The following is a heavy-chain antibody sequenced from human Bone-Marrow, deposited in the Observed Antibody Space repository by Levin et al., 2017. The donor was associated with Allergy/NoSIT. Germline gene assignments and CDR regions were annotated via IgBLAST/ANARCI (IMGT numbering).Heavy chain of an antibody. D-gene: IGHD2-15*01. J-gene: IGHJ4*02. CDR2: IYSGGST. V-gene: IGHV3-66*01. CDR1: GFTVSSNY. Sequence: GGSLRLSCAASGFTVSSNYMSWVRQAPGKGLEWVSVIYSGGSTYYADSVKGRFTISRDNSKNTLYLQMNSLRAEDTAVYYCAGGRDIVVVVAATLDYWGQGTLVAVSS. CDR3: AGGRDIVVVVAATLDY.